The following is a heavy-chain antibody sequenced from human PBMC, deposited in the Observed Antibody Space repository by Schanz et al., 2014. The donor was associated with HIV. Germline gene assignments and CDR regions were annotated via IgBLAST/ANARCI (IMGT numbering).Heavy chain of an antibody. J-gene: IGHJ4*02. D-gene: IGHD1-26*01. CDR1: GGSISSGGYY. Sequence: QVQLQESGPGLVKPSPTLSLTCTVSGGSISSGGYYWSWIRQSPGKGLEWIGETNHRGSTNYNASLKSRVNISVDASKNQFSLKLSSVTAADTALYFCASLMVGTTYGLFDSWGQGTHVIVSS. CDR3: ASLMVGTTYGLFDS. V-gene: IGHV4-31*03. CDR2: TNHRGST.